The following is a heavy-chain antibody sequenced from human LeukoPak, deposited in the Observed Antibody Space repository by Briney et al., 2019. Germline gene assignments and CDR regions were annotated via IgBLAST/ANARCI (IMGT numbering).Heavy chain of an antibody. CDR3: ASTVITANYYFDY. V-gene: IGHV4-34*01. Sequence: SETLSLTCAVYGGSFSGYYWSWIRQPPGKGLEWIGEINHSGSTNFNPSLKSRVTISVDTPKNQFSLKLSSVTAADTAVYYCASTVITANYYFDYCGQGTLVTVSS. J-gene: IGHJ4*02. D-gene: IGHD4-17*01. CDR1: GGSFSGYY. CDR2: INHSGST.